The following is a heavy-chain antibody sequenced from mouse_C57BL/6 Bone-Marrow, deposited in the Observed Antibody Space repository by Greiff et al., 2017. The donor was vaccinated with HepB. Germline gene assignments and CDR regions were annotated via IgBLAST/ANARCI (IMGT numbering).Heavy chain of an antibody. CDR2: IDPSDSYT. CDR1: GYTFTSYW. V-gene: IGHV1-50*01. D-gene: IGHD2-5*01. J-gene: IGHJ4*01. Sequence: QVQLQQPGAELVKPGASVKLSCKASGYTFTSYWMQWVQQRPGQGLEWIGEIDPSDSYTNYNQKFKGKATLTVDTSSSTAYTQRSSLTSEDSAVYYCARAPYSNYEAMDNWGQGTSVTVS. CDR3: ARAPYSNYEAMDN.